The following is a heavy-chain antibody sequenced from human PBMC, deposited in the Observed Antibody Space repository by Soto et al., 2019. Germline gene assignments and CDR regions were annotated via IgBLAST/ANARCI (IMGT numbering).Heavy chain of an antibody. J-gene: IGHJ4*02. Sequence: EVQLVESGGALIQPGGSLRISCAASGFTFSSYWMFWVRQAPGTGLMWLSRINRDGTITDYADSVRSRFTISRDNAKNTLYQQLNRLSAEDTAVYYCAREVYGSGMWGQGTLVTVSS. D-gene: IGHD3-10*01. CDR2: INRDGTIT. V-gene: IGHV3-74*01. CDR1: GFTFSSYW. CDR3: AREVYGSGM.